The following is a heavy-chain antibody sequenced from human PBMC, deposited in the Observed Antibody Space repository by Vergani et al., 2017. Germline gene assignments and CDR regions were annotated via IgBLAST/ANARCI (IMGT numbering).Heavy chain of an antibody. CDR2: IIPIFGTA. CDR3: AREILRYFDWLSRGPFDY. V-gene: IGHV1-69*13. D-gene: IGHD3-9*01. Sequence: QVQLVQSGAEVKKPGSSVKVSCKASGGTFSSYAISWVRQAPGQGLEWMGGIIPIFGTANYAQKFQGRVTITAAESTSTAYMELSSLRSEATAVYYCAREILRYFDWLSRGPFDYWGQGTLVTVSS. CDR1: GGTFSSYA. J-gene: IGHJ4*02.